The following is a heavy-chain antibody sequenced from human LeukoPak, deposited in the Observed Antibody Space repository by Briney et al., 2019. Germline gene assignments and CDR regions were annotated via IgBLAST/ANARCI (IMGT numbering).Heavy chain of an antibody. CDR2: IRSTGSST. CDR3: ASTPETRFYYYYMDV. CDR1: GFTFRDYY. D-gene: IGHD1-7*01. Sequence: PGGSLRLSCTASGFTFRDYYVTWIRQAPGKGLEWVSYIRSTGSSTAYADSVKGRFAISRDNAKNSLYLQMNSLRAEDTAVYYCASTPETRFYYYYMDVWGKGTTVTISS. V-gene: IGHV3-11*01. J-gene: IGHJ6*03.